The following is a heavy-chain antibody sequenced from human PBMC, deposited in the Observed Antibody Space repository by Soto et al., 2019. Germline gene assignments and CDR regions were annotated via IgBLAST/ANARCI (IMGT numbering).Heavy chain of an antibody. Sequence: WGSLRLSCSASGVTLSDYELHWVRQAPGKGLEWVSYICTRGSTIYYADSVNGRFTISRDKAKNSLYLEVNRLKPEDTVVYSCARVRAGAANGYYGMDVWGQGTTVTVSS. V-gene: IGHV3-48*03. J-gene: IGHJ6*02. D-gene: IGHD1-26*01. CDR1: GVTLSDYE. CDR2: ICTRGSTI. CDR3: ARVRAGAANGYYGMDV.